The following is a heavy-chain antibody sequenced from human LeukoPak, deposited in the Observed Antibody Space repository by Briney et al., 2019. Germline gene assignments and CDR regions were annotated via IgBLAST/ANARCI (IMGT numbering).Heavy chain of an antibody. D-gene: IGHD2-15*01. CDR2: IYTSGST. CDR3: ARDLTDSLDAFDI. Sequence: SETLSLTCTVSGGSISSGSYYWSWIRQPAGKGLEWIGRIYTSGSTNYNPSLKSRVTISVDTSKNQFSLKLSSVTAADTAVYYCARDLTDSLDAFDIWGQGTMVTVSS. CDR1: GGSISSGSYY. V-gene: IGHV4-61*02. J-gene: IGHJ3*02.